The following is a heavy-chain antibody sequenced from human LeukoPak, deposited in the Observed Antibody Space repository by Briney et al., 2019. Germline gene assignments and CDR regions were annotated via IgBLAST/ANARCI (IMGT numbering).Heavy chain of an antibody. D-gene: IGHD3-22*01. J-gene: IGHJ4*02. V-gene: IGHV4-4*07. CDR2: IYTSGST. CDR1: GVSISSYY. Sequence: ETLSLTWTVSGVSISSYYWSWVRQPAGKGLEWIGRIYTSGSTNYSPSLKSRVTMSVHTSKNQFSLKLRSVTAADTAAYYSARYSPDYYDSSFYYYWGQGTLVTVSS. CDR3: ARYSPDYYDSSFYYY.